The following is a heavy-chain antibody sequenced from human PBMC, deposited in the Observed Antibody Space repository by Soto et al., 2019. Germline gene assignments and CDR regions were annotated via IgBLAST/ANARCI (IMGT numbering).Heavy chain of an antibody. CDR3: AKARCYKTPTYSDY. V-gene: IGHV3-23*01. CDR2: ISGSGGST. J-gene: IGHJ4*02. Sequence: EVQLLESGGGLVQPGGSLRLSCAASGFTFSSYATSWVRQAPGKGLEWVSAISGSGGSTYYADSVKGRFTIPIDNSNNTLQLQTNSLRAEDTSVYYCAKARCYKTPTYSDYWYQGTL. D-gene: IGHD3-10*01. CDR1: GFTFSSYA.